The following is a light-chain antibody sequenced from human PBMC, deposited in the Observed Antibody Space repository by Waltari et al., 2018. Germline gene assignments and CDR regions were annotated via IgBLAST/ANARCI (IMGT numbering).Light chain of an antibody. CDR1: QGITKY. Sequence: LPPPPGTVSLCSGARSTLSRRASQGITKYLAWYQQKPGQAPRLLIYEASTRATGIPDRFSGSGYGTDFSLTISRLEPEDYAVYYCQKYGSLTATFGRGTKVEIK. J-gene: IGKJ1*01. CDR3: QKYGSLTAT. V-gene: IGKV3-20*01. CDR2: EAS.